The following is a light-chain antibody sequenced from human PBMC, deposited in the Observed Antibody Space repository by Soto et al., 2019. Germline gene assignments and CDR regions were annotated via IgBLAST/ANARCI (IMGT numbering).Light chain of an antibody. J-gene: IGKJ4*01. Sequence: DIQLTQSPAFLSTSVGDKVTITCRASQDISSYLAWYQQKPRKAPNLLIYSASTLQSGVPSRFSGSGSGTEFTLTISSLQPEDFATYFCQQINSYPVTFGGGTKVEIE. CDR2: SAS. CDR3: QQINSYPVT. V-gene: IGKV1-9*01. CDR1: QDISSY.